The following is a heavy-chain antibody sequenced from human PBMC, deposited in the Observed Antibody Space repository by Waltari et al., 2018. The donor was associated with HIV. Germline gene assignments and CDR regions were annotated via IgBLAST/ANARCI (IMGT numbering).Heavy chain of an antibody. CDR1: GGSISNYY. D-gene: IGHD6-19*01. CDR3: ARPRMYSSGWYEDY. J-gene: IGHJ4*01. Sequence: QVQLQESGPGLVKPSETLSLICSVSGGSISNYYWSWIRQSPGKGLEWLGYIYYTGDTKYNPSLNSRVSISIDTSRIQFSLKLRSVTAADTAVYYCARPRMYSSGWYEDYWCHGILVTVSP. V-gene: IGHV4-59*08. CDR2: IYYTGDT.